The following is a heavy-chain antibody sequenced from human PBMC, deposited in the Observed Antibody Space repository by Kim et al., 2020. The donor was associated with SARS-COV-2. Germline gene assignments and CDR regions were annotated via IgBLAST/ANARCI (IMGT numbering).Heavy chain of an antibody. Sequence: SMKGRFTTPRENSKNTLYLQMNSLRAEDTTVYYCARVQHDYGDYYFDYWGQGTLVTVSS. CDR3: ARVQHDYGDYYFDY. D-gene: IGHD4-17*01. J-gene: IGHJ4*02. V-gene: IGHV3-30*06.